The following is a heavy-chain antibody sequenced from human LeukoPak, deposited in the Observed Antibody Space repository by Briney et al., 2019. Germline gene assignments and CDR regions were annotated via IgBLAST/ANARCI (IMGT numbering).Heavy chain of an antibody. V-gene: IGHV1-24*01. CDR2: FDPEDGET. J-gene: IGHJ5*02. Sequence: ASVKVSCKVSGYTFTELSMHWVRQAPGKGLESRGGFDPEDGETIYAQKFQGRVTMTEDTSTDTAYMELSSLRSEDTAVYYCATGIGSNYGAYFDWFDPWGQGTLVTVSS. D-gene: IGHD4-11*01. CDR1: GYTFTELS. CDR3: ATGIGSNYGAYFDWFDP.